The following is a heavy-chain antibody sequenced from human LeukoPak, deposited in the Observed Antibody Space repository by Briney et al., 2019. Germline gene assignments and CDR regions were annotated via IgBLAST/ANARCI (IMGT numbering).Heavy chain of an antibody. CDR1: GGSISSYY. V-gene: IGHV4-59*08. Sequence: SETLSLTCTVSGGSISSYYWSWLRQPPGKGLEWIGYIYYSGSTNYNPSLKSRVTISVDTSKNQFSLKLSSVPAADTAVYYCARLDFWSGYYTNWGQGTLVTVSS. CDR3: ARLDFWSGYYTN. J-gene: IGHJ4*02. CDR2: IYYSGST. D-gene: IGHD3-3*01.